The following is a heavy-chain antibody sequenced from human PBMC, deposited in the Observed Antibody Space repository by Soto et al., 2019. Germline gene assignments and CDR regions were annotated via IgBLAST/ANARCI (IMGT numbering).Heavy chain of an antibody. Sequence: GASVKVSCKASGYTFTTYGISWVRLAPGQGLEWLGWISGYNGQTNYAPRFRDRVTLTTDTSTSTTNMELRSLRSDDTAIYFCARGPKSGNYFLSFFDYWGQGSLVTVSS. V-gene: IGHV1-18*01. CDR2: ISGYNGQT. CDR1: GYTFTTYG. D-gene: IGHD1-26*01. J-gene: IGHJ4*02. CDR3: ARGPKSGNYFLSFFDY.